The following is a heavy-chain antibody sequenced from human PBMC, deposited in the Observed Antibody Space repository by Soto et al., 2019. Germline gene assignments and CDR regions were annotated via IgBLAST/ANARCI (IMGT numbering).Heavy chain of an antibody. CDR2: INPNSGGT. D-gene: IGHD2-15*01. CDR3: ATCSGGSCYANWFDP. V-gene: IGHV1-2*02. CDR1: GYTFTDYY. J-gene: IGHJ5*02. Sequence: QVQLVQSGAEVKKPGASVKVSCKASGYTFTDYYMHWVRQAPGQGLEWMGWINPNSGGTNCAQKFQGRVTMTRDTSISTAYMELSGLRSDDTAVYYCATCSGGSCYANWFDPWGQGTLVTVSS.